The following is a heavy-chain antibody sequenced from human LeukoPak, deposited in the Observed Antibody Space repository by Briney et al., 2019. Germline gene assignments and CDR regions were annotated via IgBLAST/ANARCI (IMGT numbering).Heavy chain of an antibody. J-gene: IGHJ3*02. CDR2: ISYDGSNK. CDR3: ARDLLDSASDAFDI. Sequence: GGSLRLSCAASGFTFSRYAMHWVREAPGKGLEWVAVISYDGSNKYYADSVKGRFTISRDNSKNTLYLQMNSLRAEDTAVYYCARDLLDSASDAFDIWGQGTMVTVSS. D-gene: IGHD5-18*01. V-gene: IGHV3-30-3*01. CDR1: GFTFSRYA.